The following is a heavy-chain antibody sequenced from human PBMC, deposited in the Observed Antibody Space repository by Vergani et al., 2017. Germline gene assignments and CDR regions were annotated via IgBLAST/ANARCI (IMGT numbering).Heavy chain of an antibody. CDR2: IYYSGST. D-gene: IGHD2-15*01. V-gene: IGHV4-30-4*01. CDR3: ASIQXWFGCSGGSCYPTGDYGDYSFDY. Sequence: QVQLQESGPGLVKPSQTLSLTCTVSGGSISSGDYYWSWIRQPPGKGLEWIGYIYYSGSTYYNPYLKSRVTISVDTSKNQFSLKLSSVTAADTAVYYCASIQXWFGCSGGSCYPTGDYGDYSFDYWGQGTLVTVSS. CDR1: GGSISSGDYY. J-gene: IGHJ4*02.